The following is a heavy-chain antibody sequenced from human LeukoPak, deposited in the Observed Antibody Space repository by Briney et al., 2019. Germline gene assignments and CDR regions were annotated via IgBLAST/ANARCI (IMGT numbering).Heavy chain of an antibody. CDR2: IYYSGST. J-gene: IGHJ4*02. Sequence: SETLSLTCTVSGGSISSYYWSWIRQPPGKGLEWIGYIYYSGSTNYNPSLKSRVTISVDTSKNQFSLKLSSVTAADTAVYYCAVGGYDQGETFDYWGQGTLVTVSS. CDR1: GGSISSYY. D-gene: IGHD5-12*01. V-gene: IGHV4-59*01. CDR3: AVGGYDQGETFDY.